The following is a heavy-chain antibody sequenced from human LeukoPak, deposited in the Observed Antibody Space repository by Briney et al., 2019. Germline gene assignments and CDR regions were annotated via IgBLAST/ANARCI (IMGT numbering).Heavy chain of an antibody. V-gene: IGHV4-4*07. CDR3: ARVTPYGSGSHYHHDAFDI. CDR1: GGSISPHC. J-gene: IGHJ3*02. D-gene: IGHD3-10*01. CDR2: SCTSGYT. Sequence: PSETLSLTCTVSGGSISPHCWGWIRQPAGKGLELIGRSCTSGYTDYNPSLKSRATVYVDKSQDQFSLKLSSVTAADTAVYYCARVTPYGSGSHYHHDAFDIRGRGTMVAVSS.